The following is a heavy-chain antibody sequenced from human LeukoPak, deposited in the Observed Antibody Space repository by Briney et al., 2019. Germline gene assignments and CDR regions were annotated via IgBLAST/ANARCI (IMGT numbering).Heavy chain of an antibody. D-gene: IGHD1-26*01. J-gene: IGHJ4*02. CDR3: ARRRDLYSGSYYPFDY. V-gene: IGHV5-51*01. CDR2: IYPGDSDA. Sequence: GESLKISCKCSGYSFNSYWIGWVRPMRGKGLKWRGIIYPGDSDARYSPSFQGQVTISADKSISTAYLQWSSLKASDTAMYYCARRRDLYSGSYYPFDYWGQGTLVTVSS. CDR1: GYSFNSYW.